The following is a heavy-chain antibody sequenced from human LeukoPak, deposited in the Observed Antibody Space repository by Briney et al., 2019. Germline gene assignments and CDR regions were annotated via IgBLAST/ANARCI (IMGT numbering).Heavy chain of an antibody. CDR2: IIPIFGTA. CDR3: ARDKSDDFWSGYYPFDY. D-gene: IGHD3-3*01. CDR1: GGTFSSYA. V-gene: IGHV1-69*13. Sequence: SVRVSCKASGGTFSSYAISWVRQAPGQGLEWMGGIIPIFGTANYAQKFQGRVTITADESTSTAYMELSSLRSDDTAVYYCARDKSDDFWSGYYPFDYWGQGPLVTVSP. J-gene: IGHJ4*02.